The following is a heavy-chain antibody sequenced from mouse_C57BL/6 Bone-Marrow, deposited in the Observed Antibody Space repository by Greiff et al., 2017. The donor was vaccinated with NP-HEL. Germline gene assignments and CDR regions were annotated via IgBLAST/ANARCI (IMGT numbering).Heavy chain of an antibody. Sequence: VKVVESGAELVRPGASVTLSCKASGYTFTDYEMHWVKQTPVHGLEWIGAIDPETGGTAYNQKFKGKAILTADKSSSTAYMELRSLTSEDSAVYYCTRGGTTREYYYAMDYWGQGTSVTVSS. V-gene: IGHV1-15*01. CDR2: IDPETGGT. D-gene: IGHD2-12*01. CDR3: TRGGTTREYYYAMDY. J-gene: IGHJ4*01. CDR1: GYTFTDYE.